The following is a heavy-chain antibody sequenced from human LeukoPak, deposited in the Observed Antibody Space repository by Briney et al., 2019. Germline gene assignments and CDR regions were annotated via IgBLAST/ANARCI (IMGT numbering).Heavy chain of an antibody. CDR1: GDSISRYY. D-gene: IGHD3-10*01. J-gene: IGHJ6*02. CDR3: ARNYASGNYFDFYYYNMDV. Sequence: SETLSLTCTVAGDSISRYYWSWIRQPPGKGLEWVGYIHYSGSTNNNPSLKSRLTLSIDTSQNQFSLKLSSVPAEDTAVYYCARNYASGNYFDFYYYNMDVWGQGTTVTVSS. V-gene: IGHV4-59*01. CDR2: IHYSGST.